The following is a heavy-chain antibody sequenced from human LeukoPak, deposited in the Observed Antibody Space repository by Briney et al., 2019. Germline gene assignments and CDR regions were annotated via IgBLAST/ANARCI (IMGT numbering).Heavy chain of an antibody. V-gene: IGHV4-30-2*01. CDR1: GGSISSGGYS. D-gene: IGHD6-19*01. Sequence: SETLSLTCAVSGGSISSGGYSWSWIRQPPGKGLEWIGYIYHSGSTYYNPSLKSRVTISVDRSKNQFSLKLSSVTAADTAVYYCAREYGSGWYYFDYWGQGTLVTVSS. J-gene: IGHJ4*02. CDR3: AREYGSGWYYFDY. CDR2: IYHSGST.